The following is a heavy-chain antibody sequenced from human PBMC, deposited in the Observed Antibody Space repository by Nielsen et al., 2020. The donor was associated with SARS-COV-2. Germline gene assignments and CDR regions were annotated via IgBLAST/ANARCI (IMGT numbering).Heavy chain of an antibody. J-gene: IGHJ4*02. CDR1: GYSFSSYW. D-gene: IGHD2-15*01. Sequence: GESLKISCEASGYSFSSYWIAWVRQTPGKGLEWVGIIFPGDSDTRYSPSFQGRVTMSADKSISTAYLQWSSLRASDTAIYYCARRGYCSGDSCHRAFDYWGQGTLVTVSS. CDR2: IFPGDSDT. V-gene: IGHV5-51*01. CDR3: ARRGYCSGDSCHRAFDY.